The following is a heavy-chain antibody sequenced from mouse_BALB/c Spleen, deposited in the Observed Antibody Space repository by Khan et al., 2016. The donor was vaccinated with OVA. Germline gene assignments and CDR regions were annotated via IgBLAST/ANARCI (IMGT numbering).Heavy chain of an antibody. CDR1: GFTFSSCT. J-gene: IGHJ3*01. CDR2: ISSGGDNT. Sequence: EVELVESGGGLVKPGGSLKLSCAASGFTFSSCTMSWVRQTTEKRLEWVATISSGGDNTYYPDSVKGRFTISRDNAKNNLYLQMSSLRSEDTALYYCARANYGSFAYWGQGTLVTVSA. V-gene: IGHV5-9*03. CDR3: ARANYGSFAY. D-gene: IGHD2-2*01.